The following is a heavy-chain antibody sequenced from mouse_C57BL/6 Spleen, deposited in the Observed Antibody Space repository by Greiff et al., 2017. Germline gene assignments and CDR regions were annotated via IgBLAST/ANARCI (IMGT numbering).Heavy chain of an antibody. Sequence: VQLQQSGAELARPGASVKLSCKASGYTFTSYGISWVKQRTGQGLEWIGEIYPRSGNTYYNEKFKGKATLTADKSSSTAYMELRSLTSEDSAVXFCARFHGSSGVDYWGQGTTLTVSS. J-gene: IGHJ2*01. V-gene: IGHV1-81*01. CDR1: GYTFTSYG. CDR2: IYPRSGNT. CDR3: ARFHGSSGVDY. D-gene: IGHD1-1*01.